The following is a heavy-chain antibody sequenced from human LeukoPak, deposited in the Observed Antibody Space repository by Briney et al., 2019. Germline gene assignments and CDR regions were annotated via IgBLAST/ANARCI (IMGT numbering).Heavy chain of an antibody. CDR2: INHSGST. CDR1: GGSFSGYY. V-gene: IGHV4-34*01. D-gene: IGHD3-22*01. CDR3: ARGRDSSGYPFDY. Sequence: PSETLSLTCAVYGGSFSGYYWSWIRQPPGKGLEWIGEINHSGSTNYNPSLKSRVTISVDTSKNQFSLKLSSVTAADTAAYYCARGRDSSGYPFDYWGQGTLVTVSS. J-gene: IGHJ4*02.